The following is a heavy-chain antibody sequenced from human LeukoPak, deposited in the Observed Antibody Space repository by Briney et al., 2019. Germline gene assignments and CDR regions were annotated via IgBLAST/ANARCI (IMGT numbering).Heavy chain of an antibody. V-gene: IGHV1-69*05. D-gene: IGHD1-7*01. CDR1: GGTFSSYA. J-gene: IGHJ6*03. CDR3: ASQGLELSYYYYYMDV. CDR2: IIPIFGTA. Sequence: SVKVSCKASGGTFSSYAISWVRQAPGQGLEWMGRIIPIFGTANYAQKFQGRVTITTDESASTAYMELSSLRSEDTAVYYCASQGLELSYYYYYMDVWGKGTTVTVSS.